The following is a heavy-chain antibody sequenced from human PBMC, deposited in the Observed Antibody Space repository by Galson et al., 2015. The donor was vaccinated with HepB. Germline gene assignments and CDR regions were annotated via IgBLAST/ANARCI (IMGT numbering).Heavy chain of an antibody. Sequence: SLRLSCAASGFTFSSYGMHWVRQAPGKGLEWVAVISYDGGNKYYADSVKGRFTISRDNSKNTLYLQVNSLRAEDTAVYYYAKDGHPYSSSWYYFDYWGQGALVTVSS. CDR1: GFTFSSYG. CDR2: ISYDGGNK. D-gene: IGHD6-13*01. CDR3: AKDGHPYSSSWYYFDY. V-gene: IGHV3-30*18. J-gene: IGHJ4*02.